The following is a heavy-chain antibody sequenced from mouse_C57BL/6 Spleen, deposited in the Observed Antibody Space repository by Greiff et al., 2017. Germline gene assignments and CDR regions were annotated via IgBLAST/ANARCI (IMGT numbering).Heavy chain of an antibody. CDR1: GYTFTDYE. V-gene: IGHV1-15*01. Sequence: QVQLQQSGAELVRPGASVTLSCKASGYTFTDYEMHWVKQTPVHGLEWIGAIDPETGGTASNQKFKGKAILTADNSSSTAYMELRILTSEDSAVYYCTRWGYYGPSFDYWGQGTTLTVSS. CDR3: TRWGYYGPSFDY. D-gene: IGHD2-1*01. CDR2: IDPETGGT. J-gene: IGHJ2*01.